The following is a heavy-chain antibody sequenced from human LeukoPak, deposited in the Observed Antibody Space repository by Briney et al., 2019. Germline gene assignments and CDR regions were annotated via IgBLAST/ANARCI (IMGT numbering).Heavy chain of an antibody. Sequence: GGSLRLSWAASGFTLSSYWMSWVRQAPGKGLEWVANIKQDGSEKYYVDSVKGRFTISRDNAKNSLYLQMNSLRAEDTAVYYCASKWEAGYWGQGTLVTVSS. D-gene: IGHD1-26*01. CDR1: GFTLSSYW. V-gene: IGHV3-7*01. J-gene: IGHJ4*02. CDR2: IKQDGSEK. CDR3: ASKWEAGY.